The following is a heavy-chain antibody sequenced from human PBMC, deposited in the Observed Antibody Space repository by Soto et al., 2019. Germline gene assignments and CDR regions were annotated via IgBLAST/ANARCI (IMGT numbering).Heavy chain of an antibody. D-gene: IGHD3-22*01. V-gene: IGHV3-48*01. J-gene: IGHJ1*01. CDR3: TKGVVVITSYFQH. CDR2: ISSSSSTI. Sequence: SLRLSCAASGLTFSSYSMNWVRQAPGKGLEWVSYISSSSSTIYYADSVKGRFTISRDNSKNTLYLQMNSLRAEDTAVYYCTKGVVVITSYFQHWGQGTLVTVSS. CDR1: GLTFSSYS.